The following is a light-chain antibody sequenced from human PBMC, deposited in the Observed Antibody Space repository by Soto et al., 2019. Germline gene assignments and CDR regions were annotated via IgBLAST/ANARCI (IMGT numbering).Light chain of an antibody. CDR3: QEYSAWWT. V-gene: IGKV3-15*01. J-gene: IGKJ1*01. CDR2: GAS. CDR1: QRVTSN. Sequence: EIVMTQSPATLSVSPGERATLSCRASQRVTSNLAWYQQKPGQAPRLLVHGASTRAPGIPARFSGSGSGTEVSLTSSILQSEDCAVYYCQEYSAWWTFGQGTKVEIK.